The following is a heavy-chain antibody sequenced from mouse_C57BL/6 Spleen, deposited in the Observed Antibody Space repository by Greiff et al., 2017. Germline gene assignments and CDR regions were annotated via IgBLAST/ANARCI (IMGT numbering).Heavy chain of an antibody. CDR2: IHPNSGST. V-gene: IGHV1-64*01. J-gene: IGHJ4*01. CDR1: GYTFTSYW. Sequence: QVQLQQPGAELVKPGASVKLSCKASGYTFTSYWMHWVKQRPGQGLEWIGMIHPNSGSTNYNEKFKSKATLTVDKSSSTAYMQLSSLTSEDSAVYYCARRVYYDYDYSEAMDYWGQGTSVTVSS. CDR3: ARRVYYDYDYSEAMDY. D-gene: IGHD2-4*01.